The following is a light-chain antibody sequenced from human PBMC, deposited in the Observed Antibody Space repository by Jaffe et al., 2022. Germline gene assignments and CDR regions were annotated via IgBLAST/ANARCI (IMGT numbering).Light chain of an antibody. CDR3: QQFTSSPPKYT. CDR1: QSVSSNL. J-gene: IGKJ2*01. Sequence: EIVLTQSPGTLSLSPGERATLSCRASQSVSSNLLAWYQQKPGQAPRLLMFGASSRATGISDRFTGSGSGTDFTLTISRLEPEDFAVYYCQQFTSSPPKYTFGQGTKLEIK. CDR2: GAS. V-gene: IGKV3-20*01.